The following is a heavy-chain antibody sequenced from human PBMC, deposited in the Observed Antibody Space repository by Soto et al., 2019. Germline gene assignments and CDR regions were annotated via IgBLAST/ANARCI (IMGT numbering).Heavy chain of an antibody. J-gene: IGHJ5*02. V-gene: IGHV3-23*01. Sequence: GGSLRLSCAASGFTFSSYAMSWVRQAPGKGLEWVSAISGSGGSTYYADSVKGRFTISRDNSKNTLYLQMNSLRAEETAVYYGAKSSIAAAGGWFDPWGQGTLVTVSS. CDR1: GFTFSSYA. CDR3: AKSSIAAAGGWFDP. D-gene: IGHD6-13*01. CDR2: ISGSGGST.